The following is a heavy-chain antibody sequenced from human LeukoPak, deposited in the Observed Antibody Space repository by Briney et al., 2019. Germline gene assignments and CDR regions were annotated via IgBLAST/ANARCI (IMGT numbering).Heavy chain of an antibody. CDR1: GFTFNNYA. V-gene: IGHV3-23*01. CDR3: AARKVRGVWFYLDY. J-gene: IGHJ4*02. D-gene: IGHD3-10*01. CDR2: IYDDNT. Sequence: GGSLRLSCAVSGFTFNNYAMSWVRQAPGKGLEWVSTIYDDNTYYADSVKGRFAISTDNSKNTLYLQMNSLRVEDTAVYFCAARKVRGVWFYLDYWGQGTLVTVSS.